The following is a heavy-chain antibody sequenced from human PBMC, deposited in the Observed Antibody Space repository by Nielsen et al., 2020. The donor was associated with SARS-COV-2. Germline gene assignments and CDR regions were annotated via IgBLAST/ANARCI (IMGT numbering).Heavy chain of an antibody. Sequence: GESLKISCAASGFTFSSYSMNWVRQAPGKGLEWVPSISSSSSYIYYADSVKGRFTISRDNAKNSLYLQMNSLRAEDTAVYYCARDLARKYYYYGMDVWGQGTTVTVSS. CDR1: GFTFSSYS. J-gene: IGHJ6*02. CDR3: ARDLARKYYYYGMDV. V-gene: IGHV3-21*01. D-gene: IGHD1-14*01. CDR2: ISSSSSYI.